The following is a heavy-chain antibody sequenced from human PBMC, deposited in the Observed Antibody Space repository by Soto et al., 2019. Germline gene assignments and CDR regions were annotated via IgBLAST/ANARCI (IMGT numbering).Heavy chain of an antibody. Sequence: SGTLSLTCTVCGVSICSYYWGWIRQPPGKGLEYIGFIYYSGTTNYNPSLKSRVTISVDTSKNLFSLKLRSVTAADTVVYYCARLYTVTGFEWFDLWGQGTLVTVFS. V-gene: IGHV4-59*08. J-gene: IGHJ5*02. D-gene: IGHD4-17*01. CDR2: IYYSGTT. CDR3: ARLYTVTGFEWFDL. CDR1: GVSICSYY.